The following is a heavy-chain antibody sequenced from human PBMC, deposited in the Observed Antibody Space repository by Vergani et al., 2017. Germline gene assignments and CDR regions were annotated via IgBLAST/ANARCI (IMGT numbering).Heavy chain of an antibody. CDR1: GYTFTSYA. D-gene: IGHD4-17*01. Sequence: QVQLVQSGAEVKKPGASVKVSCKASGYTFTSYAMHWVRQAPGQRLEWMGWINAGNGNTKYSQKFQGRVTMTTDTSTSTAYMELRSLRSDDTAVYYCARDGDGDDYGMDVWGQGTTVTVSS. J-gene: IGHJ6*02. CDR2: INAGNGNT. V-gene: IGHV1-3*01. CDR3: ARDGDGDDYGMDV.